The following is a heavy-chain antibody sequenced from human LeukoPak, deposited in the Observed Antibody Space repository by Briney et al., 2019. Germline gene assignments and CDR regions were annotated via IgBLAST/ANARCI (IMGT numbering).Heavy chain of an antibody. J-gene: IGHJ6*03. CDR3: AKVAGDSYYYYYMDV. V-gene: IGHV3-30-3*01. D-gene: IGHD2-21*01. CDR1: GFTFSSYH. CDR2: ISYDGNNK. Sequence: GGSLRLSCAASGFTFSSYHMHWVRQAPGKGLDWVAVISYDGNNKYYVDSVKGRFTLSRDNSRNTLYLQVNSLRAEDTAVYYCAKVAGDSYYYYYMDVWGKGTTVTVSS.